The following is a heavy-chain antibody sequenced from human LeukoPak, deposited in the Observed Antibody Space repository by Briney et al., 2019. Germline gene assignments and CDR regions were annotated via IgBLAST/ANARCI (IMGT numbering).Heavy chain of an antibody. V-gene: IGHV4-59*12. CDR3: ARAKSDSGGYYYNYYGMDV. CDR1: GASISSYY. Sequence: PSETLSLTCNVSGASISSYYWVWIRQSPGKGLEWIGYIYYSGSTNYNPSLKSRVTISIDTSKNHFSLKLSSVSAADTAVYYCARAKSDSGGYYYNYYGMDVWGQGTTVTVSS. J-gene: IGHJ6*02. D-gene: IGHD3-22*01. CDR2: IYYSGST.